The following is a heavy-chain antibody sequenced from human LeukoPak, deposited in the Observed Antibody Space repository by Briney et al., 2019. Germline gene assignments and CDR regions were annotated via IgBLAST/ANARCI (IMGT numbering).Heavy chain of an antibody. CDR2: IIPIFGTA. Sequence: VASVKVSCKASGGTFSSCAISWVRQAPGQGLEWMGGIIPIFGTANYAQKFQGRVTITADESTSTAYMELSSLRSEDTAVYYCAKSQQLPEVYYGMDVWGQGTTVTVSS. V-gene: IGHV1-69*13. CDR3: AKSQQLPEVYYGMDV. CDR1: GGTFSSCA. J-gene: IGHJ6*02. D-gene: IGHD6-13*01.